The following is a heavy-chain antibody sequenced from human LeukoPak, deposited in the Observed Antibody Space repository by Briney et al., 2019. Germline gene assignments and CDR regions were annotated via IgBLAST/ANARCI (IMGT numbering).Heavy chain of an antibody. D-gene: IGHD5-18*01. CDR3: ARVDGSRDTGYFDY. J-gene: IGHJ4*02. V-gene: IGHV1-2*02. CDR2: INPNSGGT. Sequence: ASVKVSCKASGYTFTGYYMHWVRQAPGQGLEWMGWINPNSGGTNYAQKFQGRVTMTRDTSISTAYMELSRLRSDDTAVYYCARVDGSRDTGYFDYWGQGTLVTVSS. CDR1: GYTFTGYY.